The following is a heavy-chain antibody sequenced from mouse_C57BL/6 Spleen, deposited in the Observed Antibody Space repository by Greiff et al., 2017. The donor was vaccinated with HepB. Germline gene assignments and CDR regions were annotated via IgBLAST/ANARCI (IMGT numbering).Heavy chain of an antibody. D-gene: IGHD2-3*01. CDR1: GYTFTSYW. CDR2: IYPGNSDT. Sequence: EVQRVESGTVLARPGASVKMSCKTSGYTFTSYWMHWVKQRPGQGLEWIGAIYPGNSDTSYNQKFKGKAKLTAVTSASTAYMELSSLTNEDSAVYYCTRFDGYSPYYFDYWGQGTTLTVSS. V-gene: IGHV1-5*01. J-gene: IGHJ2*01. CDR3: TRFDGYSPYYFDY.